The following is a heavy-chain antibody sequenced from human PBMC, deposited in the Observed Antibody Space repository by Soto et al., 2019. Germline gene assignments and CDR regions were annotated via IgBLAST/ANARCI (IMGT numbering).Heavy chain of an antibody. CDR2: ISGSGGST. V-gene: IGHV3-23*01. J-gene: IGHJ2*01. CDR1: GFTFSSYA. Sequence: EVQLLESGGGLVQPGGSLRLSCAASGFTFSSYAMSWVRQAPGKGLEWVSAISGSGGSTYYADSVKGRFTISRDNSKNTLYLQMNSLRAEDTAVYYCAKPYYDFWSGSSWYFDLWGRGTLVTVSS. CDR3: AKPYYDFWSGSSWYFDL. D-gene: IGHD3-3*01.